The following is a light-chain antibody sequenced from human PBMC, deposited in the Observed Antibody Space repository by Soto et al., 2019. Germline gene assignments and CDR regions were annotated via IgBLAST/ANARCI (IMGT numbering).Light chain of an antibody. CDR3: QQSYSTPPIT. V-gene: IGKV1-39*01. J-gene: IGKJ2*01. CDR2: AAS. CDR1: QSISSH. Sequence: DIQMTQYPSSLSASVGARVTITCRSSQSISSHLNWYQQKPGKAPKLLIYAASSLQSEVPSRFSGSGSGTDFTLTSSSLHPEDFATYYCQQSYSTPPITFGQGTQLEIK.